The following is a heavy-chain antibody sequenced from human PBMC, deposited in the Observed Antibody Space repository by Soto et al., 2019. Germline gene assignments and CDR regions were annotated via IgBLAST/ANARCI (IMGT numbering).Heavy chain of an antibody. CDR2: FSSSGGGT. V-gene: IGHV3-23*01. CDR3: FFKTGDGIGADRLVSALLVNRSSDL. D-gene: IGHD2-8*02. Sequence: GKGLEWVSTFSSSGGGTYYADSVKGRFTISRDNSKNLLYLQMNSLRAEDTAVFYCFFKTGDGIGADRLVSALLVNRSSDL. J-gene: IGHJ2*01.